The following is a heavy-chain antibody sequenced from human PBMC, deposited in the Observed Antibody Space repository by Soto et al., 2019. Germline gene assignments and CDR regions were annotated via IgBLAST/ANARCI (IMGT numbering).Heavy chain of an antibody. CDR3: AKDRNYDILTGYYPWY. CDR2: ISGSGGST. Sequence: ASVKVSCKASGYTFTSYAISWVRQAPGKGLEWVSAISGSGGSTYYADSVKGRFTISRDNSKNTLYLQMNSLRAEDTAVYYCAKDRNYDILTGYYPWYWGQGTLVTVSS. D-gene: IGHD3-9*01. CDR1: GYTFTSYA. V-gene: IGHV3-23*01. J-gene: IGHJ4*02.